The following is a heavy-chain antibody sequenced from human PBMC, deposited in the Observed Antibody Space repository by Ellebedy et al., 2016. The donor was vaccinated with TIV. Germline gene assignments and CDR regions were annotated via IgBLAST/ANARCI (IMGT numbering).Heavy chain of an antibody. CDR2: LIPIFNTA. V-gene: IGHV1-69*13. D-gene: IGHD3-22*01. Sequence: AASVQVSCKPSGASSSNHPISWVRQAPGQGLEWMVGLIPIFNTAKYSQKFQGRVTINADASTRISYMELTSLNPEDPAVDYCPMRVTMMNNWFDPWGQGTLVTVSS. CDR3: PMRVTMMNNWFDP. J-gene: IGHJ5*02. CDR1: GASSSNHP.